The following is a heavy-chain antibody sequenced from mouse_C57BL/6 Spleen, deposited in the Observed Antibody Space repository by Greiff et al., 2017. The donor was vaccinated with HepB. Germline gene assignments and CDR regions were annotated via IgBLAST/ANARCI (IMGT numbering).Heavy chain of an antibody. Sequence: EVKLVESGPGLVKPSQSLSLTCSVTGYSITSGYYWNWIRQFPGNKLEWMGYISYDGSNNYNPSLKNRISITRDTSKNQFFLKLNSVTTEDTATYYWARNGMITRYYYAMDYWGQGTSVTVSS. CDR1: GYSITSGYY. J-gene: IGHJ4*01. V-gene: IGHV3-6*01. D-gene: IGHD2-4*01. CDR3: ARNGMITRYYYAMDY. CDR2: ISYDGSN.